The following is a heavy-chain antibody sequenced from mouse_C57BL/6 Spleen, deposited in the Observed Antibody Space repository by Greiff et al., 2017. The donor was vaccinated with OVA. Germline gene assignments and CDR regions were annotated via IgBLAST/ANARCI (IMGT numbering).Heavy chain of an antibody. CDR3: ARSGGTRGLRYFDV. CDR1: GYTFTSSW. V-gene: IGHV1-52*01. CDR2: IDPSDSET. J-gene: IGHJ1*03. D-gene: IGHD3-1*01. Sequence: QVQLQQPGAELVRPGSSVKLSCKASGYTFTSSWMHWVKQRPIQGLEWIGNIDPSDSETHYNQKFKDKATLTVDKSSSTAYMQLSSLTSEDSAVYYCARSGGTRGLRYFDVWGKGTTVTVSS.